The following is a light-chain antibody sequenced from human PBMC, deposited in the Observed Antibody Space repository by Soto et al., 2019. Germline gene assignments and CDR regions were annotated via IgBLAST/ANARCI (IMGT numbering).Light chain of an antibody. J-gene: IGKJ3*01. CDR1: QSVSRN. V-gene: IGKV3-11*01. Sequence: EIVMTQSPATLCLSPGERSTLSCSASQSVSRNLAWYQQKPGQAPRLLIYDASNRATGIPARFSGSGSVTDFTLTISSLEPEDFAVYYCQQRSNWATFGPGTKVDIK. CDR2: DAS. CDR3: QQRSNWAT.